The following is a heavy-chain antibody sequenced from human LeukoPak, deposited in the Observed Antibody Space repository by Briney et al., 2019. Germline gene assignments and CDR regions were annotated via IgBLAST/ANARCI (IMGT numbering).Heavy chain of an antibody. V-gene: IGHV4-59*01. CDR2: IYYSGST. D-gene: IGHD6-19*01. CDR3: ARDLYSSGCLDY. CDR1: GGSISSYY. J-gene: IGHJ4*02. Sequence: PSETLSLTCTVSGGSISSYYWSWIRQPPGKGLEWIGYIYYSGSTNYNPSLKSRVTISVDTSKNQFSLKLSSVTAADTAVYYCARDLYSSGCLDYWGQGTLVTVSS.